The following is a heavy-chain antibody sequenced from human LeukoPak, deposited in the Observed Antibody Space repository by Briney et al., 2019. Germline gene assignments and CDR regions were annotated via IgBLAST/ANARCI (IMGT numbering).Heavy chain of an antibody. CDR2: INPNSGGT. V-gene: IGHV1-2*02. D-gene: IGHD1-1*01. J-gene: IGHJ4*02. CDR1: GYTFTGYY. Sequence: ASVKVSCKASGYTFTGYYMHWVRQAPGQGLAWMGWINPNSGGTNYAQKFQGRVTMTRDTSISTAYMELSRLRSDDTAVYYCARSRRTTGTTFHDYWGQGTLVTVSS. CDR3: ARSRRTTGTTFHDY.